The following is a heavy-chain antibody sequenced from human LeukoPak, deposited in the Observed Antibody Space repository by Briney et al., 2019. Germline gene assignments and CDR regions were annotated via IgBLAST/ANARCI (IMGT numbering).Heavy chain of an antibody. D-gene: IGHD6-13*01. CDR1: GFTFSSYS. J-gene: IGHJ6*02. CDR2: ISSSSSYI. CDR3: ARPKMGSSSPTGAYYYYYYGMDV. Sequence: PGGSLRLSCAASGFTFSSYSMNWVRQAPGKGLEWVSSISSSSSYIYYADSVKGRFTISRDNSKNTLYLQMNSLRAEDTAVYYCARPKMGSSSPTGAYYYYYYGMDVWGQGTTVTVSS. V-gene: IGHV3-21*01.